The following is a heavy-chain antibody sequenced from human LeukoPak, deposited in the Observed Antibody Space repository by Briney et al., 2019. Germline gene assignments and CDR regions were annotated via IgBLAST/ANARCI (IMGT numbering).Heavy chain of an antibody. CDR2: ISGSGGST. Sequence: PGGSLRLSCAASGFTFSSYAMSWVRQAPGKGLEWVSAISGSGGSTYYADSVKGRFTISRDNSENTLYLQMNSLRAEDTAVYYCAKGGRPGDAFDIWGQGTMVTVSS. D-gene: IGHD1-26*01. V-gene: IGHV3-23*01. J-gene: IGHJ3*02. CDR3: AKGGRPGDAFDI. CDR1: GFTFSSYA.